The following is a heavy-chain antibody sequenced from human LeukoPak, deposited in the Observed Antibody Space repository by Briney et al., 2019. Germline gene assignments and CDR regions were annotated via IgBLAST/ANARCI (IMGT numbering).Heavy chain of an antibody. CDR2: IYYSGST. Sequence: SETLSLTCTVSGGSISSGGYYWSWIRQHPGKGLEWIGYIYYSGSTYYNPSLKSRVTISVDTSKNQFSLKLSSVTAADTAVYYCARAGVVVVPAAIDYNWFDPWGQGTLVTVSS. D-gene: IGHD2-2*02. CDR1: GGSISSGGYY. V-gene: IGHV4-31*03. CDR3: ARAGVVVVPAAIDYNWFDP. J-gene: IGHJ5*02.